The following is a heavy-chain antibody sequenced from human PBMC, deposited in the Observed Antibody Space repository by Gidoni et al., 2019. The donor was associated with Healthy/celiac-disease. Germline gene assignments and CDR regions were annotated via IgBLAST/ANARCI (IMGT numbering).Heavy chain of an antibody. Sequence: QLQLQESGQGLVKPSETLSLTCTVSGGSISSSSYYWGWIRQPPGKGLEWIGSIYYSGSTYYNPSRKSRVTISVDTSKNQFSLKLSSVTAADTAVYYCARTYCGGDCYSGHWFDPWGQGTLVTVSS. CDR3: ARTYCGGDCYSGHWFDP. CDR1: GGSISSSSYY. D-gene: IGHD2-21*02. CDR2: IYYSGST. V-gene: IGHV4-39*01. J-gene: IGHJ5*02.